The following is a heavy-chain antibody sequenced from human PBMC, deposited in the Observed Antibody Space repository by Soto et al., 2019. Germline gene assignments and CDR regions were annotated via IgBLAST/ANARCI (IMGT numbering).Heavy chain of an antibody. J-gene: IGHJ4*02. CDR2: IIPILGIA. CDR3: AREYDFWSGYFFDY. Sequence: ASVKVSCKASGGTFSSYTISWVRQAPGQGLEWMGRIIPILGIANYAQKFQGRVTITTDTSTSTAYMELSSLRSEDTAVYYCAREYDFWSGYFFDYWGQG. D-gene: IGHD3-3*01. V-gene: IGHV1-69*04. CDR1: GGTFSSYT.